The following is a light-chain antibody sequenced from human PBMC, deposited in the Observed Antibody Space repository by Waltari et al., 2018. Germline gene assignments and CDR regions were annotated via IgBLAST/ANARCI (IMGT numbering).Light chain of an antibody. Sequence: DIQLTQSPSFLSASVGDRVTITCRASQGLTSYFAWYQQKPGNAPKLLIYGASTLQSGVPSRFSGSGSGTEFTLTISSLQPEDIATYYCQQYGNLPPSVTFGQGTRLEIK. CDR2: GAS. CDR3: QQYGNLPPSVT. V-gene: IGKV1-9*01. J-gene: IGKJ5*01. CDR1: QGLTSY.